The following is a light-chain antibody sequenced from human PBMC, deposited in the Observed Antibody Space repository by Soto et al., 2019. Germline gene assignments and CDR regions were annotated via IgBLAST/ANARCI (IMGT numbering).Light chain of an antibody. CDR2: DVS. CDR3: NSYTAGSCLYV. J-gene: IGLJ1*01. CDR1: SSDIGGYDH. Sequence: QSALTQPASVSGSPGQSITIPCTGTSSDIGGYDHVSWYQQHPGKAPKLMVYDVSNRPSGVSDRFSGSKSANTASLTISGVQAEDEADYYCNSYTAGSCLYVFGTGTKLTVL. V-gene: IGLV2-14*01.